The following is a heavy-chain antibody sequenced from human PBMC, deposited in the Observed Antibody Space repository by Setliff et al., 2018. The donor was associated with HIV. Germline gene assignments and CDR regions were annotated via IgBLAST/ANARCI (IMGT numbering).Heavy chain of an antibody. Sequence: ASVKVSCKPSGYTFGNYYIHWVRQAPGQGLEWMGIISPSGGRPSYSQKFQGRVTMTWDTSTRTFYMQLRSLRSDDTAVYYCARDSDYYDSSGRHIRLFDYWGQGTLVTVS. CDR3: ARDSDYYDSSGRHIRLFDY. J-gene: IGHJ4*02. CDR2: ISPSGGRP. V-gene: IGHV1-46*01. CDR1: GYTFGNYY. D-gene: IGHD3-22*01.